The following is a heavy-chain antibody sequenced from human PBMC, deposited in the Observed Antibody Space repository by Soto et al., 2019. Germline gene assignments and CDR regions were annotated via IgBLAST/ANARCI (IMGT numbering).Heavy chain of an antibody. V-gene: IGHV3-23*01. CDR2: ISGSGGST. CDR3: ARNARDYDVLQGYYYMDV. Sequence: EVQLLESGGGLVQPGGSLRLSCAASGFTFSSYAMSWVRQAPGKGLEWVSAISGSGGSTYYADSVKGRFTISRDNSKNALYLKIISLRAEETAVYYCARNARDYDVLQGYYYMDVWGKGTTVTVSS. CDR1: GFTFSSYA. D-gene: IGHD3-10*02. J-gene: IGHJ6*03.